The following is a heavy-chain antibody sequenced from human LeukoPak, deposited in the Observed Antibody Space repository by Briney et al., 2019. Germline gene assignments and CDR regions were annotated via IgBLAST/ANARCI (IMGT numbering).Heavy chain of an antibody. CDR2: ITNNGRST. D-gene: IGHD2-2*01. V-gene: IGHV3-64*04. CDR1: GFTFSRYA. CDR3: ARTDCSSTSCYLVH. Sequence: PGGSLRLSCSASGFTFSRYAMHWVRQPPGKGLEYVSAITNNGRSTYYADSVKGRFTISRDNSKNTLYLQMNSLRAEDTAVYYCARTDCSSTSCYLVHWGQGTLVTVSS. J-gene: IGHJ4*02.